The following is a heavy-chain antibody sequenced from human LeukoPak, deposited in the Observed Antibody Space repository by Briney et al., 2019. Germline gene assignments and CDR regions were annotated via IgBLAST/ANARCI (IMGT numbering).Heavy chain of an antibody. CDR1: GYTFTGYY. J-gene: IGHJ3*02. CDR3: ARVLERGDLNPYDVFHI. V-gene: IGHV1-2*02. D-gene: IGHD3-16*01. Sequence: ASVKVSCKASGYTFTGYYLHWVRQAPGQGLEWMGWISPNSGGTNYAQKFQGRVTMTRDTSISTACMELSRLRSDDTAVYYLARVLERGDLNPYDVFHIWGQGTMVTV. CDR2: ISPNSGGT.